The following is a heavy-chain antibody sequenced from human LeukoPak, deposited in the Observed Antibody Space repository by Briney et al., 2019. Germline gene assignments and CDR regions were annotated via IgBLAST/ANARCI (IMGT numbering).Heavy chain of an antibody. D-gene: IGHD3-22*01. CDR2: ISAYNGNT. CDR1: GYTFTSYG. CDR3: ARGGTYYDSSGYYSSPHFDY. V-gene: IGHV1-18*01. J-gene: IGHJ4*02. Sequence: AASVKVSCKASGYTFTSYGISWVRQAPGQGLEWMGWISAYNGNTNYAQKLQGRVAMTTDTSTSTAYMELRSLRSDDTAVYYCARGGTYYDSSGYYSSPHFDYWGQGTLVTVSS.